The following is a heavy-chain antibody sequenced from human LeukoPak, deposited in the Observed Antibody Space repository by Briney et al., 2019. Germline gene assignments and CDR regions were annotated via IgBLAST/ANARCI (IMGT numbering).Heavy chain of an antibody. Sequence: ASVKVSCKASGYTFTSYGISWVRQAPGQGLEWMGWISAYNGNTNYAQKLQGRVTMTTDTSTSTAYMELRSLRSDDTAVYYCARPGYSYGYGPNWFGPWGQGTLVTVSS. CDR3: ARPGYSYGYGPNWFGP. J-gene: IGHJ5*02. CDR1: GYTFTSYG. CDR2: ISAYNGNT. D-gene: IGHD5-18*01. V-gene: IGHV1-18*01.